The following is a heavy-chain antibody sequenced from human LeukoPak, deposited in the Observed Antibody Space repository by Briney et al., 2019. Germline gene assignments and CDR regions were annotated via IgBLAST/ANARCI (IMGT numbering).Heavy chain of an antibody. Sequence: GASVKVSCKASGYTFTGYYMHWVRQAPGQGLEWMGWINPNSGGTNYAQKFQGRVTMTRDTSISTAYMELSRLRSDDTAVYYCARGNVVVVAATPYDYWGQGTLVTVSS. CDR1: GYTFTGYY. CDR2: INPNSGGT. V-gene: IGHV1-2*02. CDR3: ARGNVVVVAATPYDY. J-gene: IGHJ4*02. D-gene: IGHD2-15*01.